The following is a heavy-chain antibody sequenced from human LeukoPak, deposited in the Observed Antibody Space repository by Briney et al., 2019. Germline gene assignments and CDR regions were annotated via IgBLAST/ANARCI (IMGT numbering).Heavy chain of an antibody. D-gene: IGHD6-19*01. J-gene: IGHJ3*01. CDR1: GYRFTNYW. CDR3: ARLTGYTSGWNTFDL. CDR2: IYPGDSDT. Sequence: ESLKICCKGSGYRFTNYWIGWVRQMPGKGLEWMGIIYPGDSDTRYSPSFQGQVTISADKSISTAYLHWSSLKASDTSRYYCARLTGYTSGWNTFDLWPQGTMVPVSS. V-gene: IGHV5-51*01.